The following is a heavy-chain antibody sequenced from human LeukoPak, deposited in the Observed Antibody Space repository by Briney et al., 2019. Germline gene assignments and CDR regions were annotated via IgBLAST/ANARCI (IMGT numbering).Heavy chain of an antibody. V-gene: IGHV3-9*01. J-gene: IGHJ4*02. CDR2: ISWNSGSI. CDR1: GFTFDDYA. Sequence: HPGGSLRLSCAASGFTFDDYAMHWVRQAPGKGLEWVSGISWNSGSIGCADSVKGRFTISRDNAKNSLYLQMNSLRAEDTALYYCAKDKSGYYFDYWGQGTLVTVSS. D-gene: IGHD3-10*01. CDR3: AKDKSGYYFDY.